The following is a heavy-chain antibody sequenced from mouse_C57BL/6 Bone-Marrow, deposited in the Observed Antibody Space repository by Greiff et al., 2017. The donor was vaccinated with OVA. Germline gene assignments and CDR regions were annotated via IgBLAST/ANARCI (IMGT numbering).Heavy chain of an antibody. CDR2: INPNNGGT. CDR1: GYTFTDYY. J-gene: IGHJ3*01. V-gene: IGHV1-26*01. CDR3: ARRRTLFAY. Sequence: VQLKQSGPELVKPGASVKISCKASGYTFTDYYMNWVKQSHGKSLEWIGDINPNNGGTSYNQKFKGKATLTVDKSSSTAYMELRSLTSEDSAVYYCARRRTLFAYWGQGTLVTVSA.